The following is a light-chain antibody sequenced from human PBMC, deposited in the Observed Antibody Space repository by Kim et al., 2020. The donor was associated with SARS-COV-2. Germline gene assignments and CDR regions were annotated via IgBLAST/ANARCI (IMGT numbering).Light chain of an antibody. CDR3: NARDSSGNHLV. CDR2: GRN. J-gene: IGLJ3*02. Sequence: ALGQTVRNTYQGNSLRNYYASWYQQKPRQAHVVVNYGRNDRPSGIPGRFSGANSGNTASLTITEAQAEDEANYYCNARDSSGNHLVFGGGTQRTVL. V-gene: IGLV3-19*01. CDR1: SLRNYY.